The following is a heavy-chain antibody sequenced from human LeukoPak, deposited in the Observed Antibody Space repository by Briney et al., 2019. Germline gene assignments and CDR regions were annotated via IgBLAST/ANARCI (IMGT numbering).Heavy chain of an antibody. CDR3: AKDSAYYDSSD. V-gene: IGHV3-23*01. J-gene: IGHJ4*02. CDR1: GFTFSSYA. Sequence: AGGSLRLSCAASGFTFSSYAMSGVRQAPGKGLEWVSAISGSGGSTYYADSVKGRFTISRDNSKNTLYLQMNSLRAEDTAVYYCAKDSAYYDSSDWGQGTLVTVSS. CDR2: ISGSGGST. D-gene: IGHD3-22*01.